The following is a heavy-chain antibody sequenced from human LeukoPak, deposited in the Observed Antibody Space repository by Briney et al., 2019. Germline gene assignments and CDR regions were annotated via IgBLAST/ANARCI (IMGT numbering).Heavy chain of an antibody. CDR3: ARDPHHIAVAGTNWFDP. J-gene: IGHJ5*02. V-gene: IGHV3-20*04. Sequence: PGGSLRLSCAASGFTFDDYGMSWVRQAPGKGLEWVSGINWNGGSTGYADSVKGRFTISRDNAKNSLYLQMNSPRAEDTALYYCARDPHHIAVAGTNWFDPWGQGTLVTVSS. D-gene: IGHD6-19*01. CDR1: GFTFDDYG. CDR2: INWNGGST.